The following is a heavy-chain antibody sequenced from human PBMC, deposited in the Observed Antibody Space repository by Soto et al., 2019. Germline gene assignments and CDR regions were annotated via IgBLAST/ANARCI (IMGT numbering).Heavy chain of an antibody. CDR2: IYWDDDE. J-gene: IGHJ4*02. Sequence: QITLKESGPTLVKPTQTLTLTCTFSGFSLSTTAEGVGWIRQPPGKALEWLALIYWDDDERYSPSLKSRHTITKDTSKNQVVLTMTNVDPVDTATYYWAHGSCSSADCYPNPYLDYWGQGILVTVSS. D-gene: IGHD2-2*01. CDR1: GFSLSTTAEG. V-gene: IGHV2-5*02. CDR3: AHGSCSSADCYPNPYLDY.